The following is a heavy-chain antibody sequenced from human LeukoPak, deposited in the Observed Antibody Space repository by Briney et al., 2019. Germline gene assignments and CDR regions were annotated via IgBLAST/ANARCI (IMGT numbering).Heavy chain of an antibody. CDR3: ARGFPITMVRGVPSSPPFDY. CDR2: ISYDGSNK. J-gene: IGHJ4*02. Sequence: GGSLRLSCAASGFTFSSYAMRWVRQAPGKGLEWVAVISYDGSNKYYADSVKGRFTISRDNSKNTLYLQMNSLRAEDTAVYYCARGFPITMVRGVPSSPPFDYWGQGTLVTVSS. CDR1: GFTFSSYA. V-gene: IGHV3-30-3*01. D-gene: IGHD3-10*01.